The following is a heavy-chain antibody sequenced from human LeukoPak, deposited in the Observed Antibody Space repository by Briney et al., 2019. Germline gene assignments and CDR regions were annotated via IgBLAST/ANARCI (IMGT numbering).Heavy chain of an antibody. CDR2: ISGSGGST. D-gene: IGHD3-3*01. V-gene: IGHV3-23*01. CDR3: ARDLHHSEWLFDY. Sequence: PGGFLRLSCAASGFTFSSYAMSWVRQAPGKGLEWVSAISGSGGSTYYADSVKGRFTISRDNSKNTLYLQMNSLRAEDTAVYYCARDLHHSEWLFDYWGQGTLVTVSS. CDR1: GFTFSSYA. J-gene: IGHJ4*02.